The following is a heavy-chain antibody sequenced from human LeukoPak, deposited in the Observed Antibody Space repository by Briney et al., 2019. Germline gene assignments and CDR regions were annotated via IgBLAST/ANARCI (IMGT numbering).Heavy chain of an antibody. CDR2: IYPGDSDT. D-gene: IGHD3-10*01. CDR3: ARRYYYGSGSYEPANWFDP. Sequence: GESLKISCKGSGYSFTSYWTGWVRQMPGKGLEWMGIIYPGDSDTRYSPSFQGQVTISADKSISTAYLQWSSLKASDTAMYYCARRYYYGSGSYEPANWFDPWGQGTLVTVSS. J-gene: IGHJ5*02. V-gene: IGHV5-51*01. CDR1: GYSFTSYW.